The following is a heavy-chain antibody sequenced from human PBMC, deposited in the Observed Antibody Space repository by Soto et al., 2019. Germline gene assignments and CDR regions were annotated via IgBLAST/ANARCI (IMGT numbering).Heavy chain of an antibody. J-gene: IGHJ4*02. V-gene: IGHV1-18*04. Sequence: ASVKVSCKASDYTFTSHGISWVRQAPGRGLEWMGWISLYNGNTNYAQKFQGRVTMTTDTSTSTAYMELRSLRSDDTAMYYCAIYHLELFRFDYWGQGTLVTVSS. D-gene: IGHD2-2*01. CDR3: AIYHLELFRFDY. CDR1: DYTFTSHG. CDR2: ISLYNGNT.